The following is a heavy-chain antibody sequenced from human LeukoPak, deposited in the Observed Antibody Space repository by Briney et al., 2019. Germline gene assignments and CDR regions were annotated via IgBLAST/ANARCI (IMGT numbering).Heavy chain of an antibody. CDR3: ARLRPSIGAAGTFDY. CDR2: IYYTGST. J-gene: IGHJ4*02. CDR1: GGSISSYY. V-gene: IGHV4-59*08. D-gene: IGHD6-13*01. Sequence: TSETLSLTCTVPGGSISSYYWSWIRQPPGKGLEWIGYIYYTGSTKYNASLKSRVTISVDTSKNQFSLKLSSVTAADTAVYYCARLRPSIGAAGTFDYWGQGTLVTVSS.